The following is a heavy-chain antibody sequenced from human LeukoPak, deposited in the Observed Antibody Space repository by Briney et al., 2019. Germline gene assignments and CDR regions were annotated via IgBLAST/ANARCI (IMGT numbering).Heavy chain of an antibody. V-gene: IGHV3-72*01. D-gene: IGHD5-12*01. CDR2: TRNKPNNYTT. CDR1: RFTFSDHY. CDR3: ARARTYSGYDWDY. Sequence: GGSLRLSCAASRFTFSDHYMDWVRQAPGKGLEWVGRTRNKPNNYTTEYAASVKGRFTISRDDSKSSLYLQVNSLKAEDTAVYYCARARTYSGYDWDYWGQGTLVTVSS. J-gene: IGHJ4*02.